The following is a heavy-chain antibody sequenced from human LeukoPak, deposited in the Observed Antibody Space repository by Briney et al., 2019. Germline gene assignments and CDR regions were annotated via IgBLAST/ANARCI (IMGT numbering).Heavy chain of an antibody. CDR1: GYTFTSYG. J-gene: IGHJ6*02. CDR2: ISAYNGNT. CDR3: ARHPSSSWYGQYYYGMDV. Sequence: ASVTVSCTASGYTFTSYGISWVRQAPGQGLEWMGWISAYNGNTNYAQKLQGRVTMTTDTSTSTAYMELRSLRSDDTAVYYCARHPSSSWYGQYYYGMDVWGQGTTVTVSS. V-gene: IGHV1-18*01. D-gene: IGHD6-13*01.